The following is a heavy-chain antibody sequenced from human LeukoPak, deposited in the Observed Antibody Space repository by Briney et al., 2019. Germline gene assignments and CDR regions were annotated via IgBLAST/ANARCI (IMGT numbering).Heavy chain of an antibody. Sequence: KPSEILSLTCTVSGGSISSGDYYWSWIRQPPGKGLEWIGYIYYSGSTYYNPSLKSRVTISVDTSKNQFSLKLSSVTAADTAVYYCARVLEGYCSGGSCKLFDYWGQGTLVTVSS. CDR3: ARVLEGYCSGGSCKLFDY. V-gene: IGHV4-30-4*01. J-gene: IGHJ4*02. CDR1: GGSISSGDYY. D-gene: IGHD2-15*01. CDR2: IYYSGST.